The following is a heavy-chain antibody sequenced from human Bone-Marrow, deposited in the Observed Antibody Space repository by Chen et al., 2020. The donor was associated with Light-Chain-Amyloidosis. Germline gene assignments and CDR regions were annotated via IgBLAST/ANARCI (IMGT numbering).Heavy chain of an antibody. Sequence: VRLVQSGAEVKKPGASVKVSCKASGYTFTGYYVHWVRQPPGQGREWMGWTNPKPGGTNYAQKFQGRVTMTRDTSISTHYMELRRLRSDDTAVYFCVSFRSEEDGFDTWGQGTQVTVSS. V-gene: IGHV1-2*02. CDR3: VSFRSEEDGFDT. CDR1: GYTFTGYY. J-gene: IGHJ5*01. CDR2: TNPKPGGT.